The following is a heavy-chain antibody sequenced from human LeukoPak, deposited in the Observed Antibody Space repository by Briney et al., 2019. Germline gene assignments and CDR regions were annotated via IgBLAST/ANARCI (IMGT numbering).Heavy chain of an antibody. J-gene: IGHJ4*02. Sequence: GGSLRLSCAASGFTFSSYSMNWVRQAPGKGLEWVSSISSSSSYIYYADSVKDRFTISRDNAKNSLYLQMNSQRAEDTAVYYCERDVCTNGVCRKFDYWGQGTLVTVSS. D-gene: IGHD2-8*01. CDR2: ISSSSSYI. CDR3: ERDVCTNGVCRKFDY. CDR1: GFTFSSYS. V-gene: IGHV3-21*01.